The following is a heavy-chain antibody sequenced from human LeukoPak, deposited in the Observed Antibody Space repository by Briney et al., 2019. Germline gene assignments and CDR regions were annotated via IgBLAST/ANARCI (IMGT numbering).Heavy chain of an antibody. CDR1: GFTFSSYW. CDR3: ARDQYDTWSRRGNFDS. J-gene: IGHJ4*02. V-gene: IGHV3-7*03. Sequence: GGSLRLSCAASGFTFSSYWMSWVRQAPGKGLEWVANIKQDGSEKYYVDSVRGRFTISRDNTKNSLYLQMNSLRVEDTAVFYCARDQYDTWSRRGNFDSWGQGTLVIVSS. D-gene: IGHD3-3*01. CDR2: IKQDGSEK.